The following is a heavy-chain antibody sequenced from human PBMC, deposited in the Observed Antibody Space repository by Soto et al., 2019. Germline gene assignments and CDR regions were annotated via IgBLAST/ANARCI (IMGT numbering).Heavy chain of an antibody. D-gene: IGHD3-3*01. Sequence: QVQLVQSGAEVKKPGSSVKVSCKASGGTFSSYAISWVRQAPGQGLEWMGGIIPIFGTANYAQKFQGRVTLAADESTSTAYRELSSLRCEDTAVYYCARGSRRFLEWFPYYYGMDVWGQGTTVTVSS. CDR1: GGTFSSYA. V-gene: IGHV1-69*12. CDR3: ARGSRRFLEWFPYYYGMDV. J-gene: IGHJ6*02. CDR2: IIPIFGTA.